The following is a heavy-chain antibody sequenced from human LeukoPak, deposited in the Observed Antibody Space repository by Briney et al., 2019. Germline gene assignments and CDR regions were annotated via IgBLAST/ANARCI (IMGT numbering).Heavy chain of an antibody. J-gene: IGHJ4*02. D-gene: IGHD1-1*01. V-gene: IGHV4-31*03. CDR2: IYYTGST. Sequence: PSQTLSLTCTVSGDSIRSGGNYWSWVRQYPGKGLEWIGYIYYTGSTNYNPSLKSRLTISLDTSKNQFSLKLTSVTAADTAAYYCARRVGKYPTYYFDYWGQGTLVTVSS. CDR3: ARRVGKYPTYYFDY. CDR1: GDSIRSGGNY.